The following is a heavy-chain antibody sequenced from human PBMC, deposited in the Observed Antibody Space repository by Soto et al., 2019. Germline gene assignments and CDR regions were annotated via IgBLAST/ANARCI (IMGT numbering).Heavy chain of an antibody. D-gene: IGHD2-15*01. V-gene: IGHV4-61*01. CDR3: ASYSARIPSHTLRNYGMDV. CDR1: GGSVSSGSYY. Sequence: QVQLQESGPGLVKPSKTLSLTCTVSGGSVSSGSYYWSWIRQPPGKGLEWIGYIYYSGSTNYNPSLKSRVTISVDTSKNQFSLKLSSVTAADTAVYYCASYSARIPSHTLRNYGMDVWGQGTTVTVSS. J-gene: IGHJ6*02. CDR2: IYYSGST.